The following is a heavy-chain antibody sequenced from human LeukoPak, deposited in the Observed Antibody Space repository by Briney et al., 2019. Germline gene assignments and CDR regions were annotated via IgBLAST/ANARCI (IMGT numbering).Heavy chain of an antibody. CDR2: IYTSGST. CDR1: GGSISSGSYY. V-gene: IGHV4-61*02. J-gene: IGHJ6*04. D-gene: IGHD3-10*01. Sequence: SQTLSLTCTVSGGSISSGSYYWSWNRQPAGKGLEWIGRIYTSGSTNYNPSLKSRVTISVDTSKNQFSLKLSSVTAADTAVYYCARDRIGVDVWGKGTTVTVSS. CDR3: ARDRIGVDV.